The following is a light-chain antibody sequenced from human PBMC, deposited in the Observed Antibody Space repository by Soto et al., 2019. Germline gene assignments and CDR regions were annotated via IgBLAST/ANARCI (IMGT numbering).Light chain of an antibody. Sequence: QAVVTQPPSVSGAPGQRVTISCTGSSSNIGAGYDVHWYQQLPGTAPKLLIYGNSNRPSGVPDRFSGSKSGTSASLAITGLQAEDEADYYCAARDDSLSGHWVFGGGTKVTVL. CDR3: AARDDSLSGHWV. CDR2: GNS. J-gene: IGLJ3*02. V-gene: IGLV1-40*01. CDR1: SSNIGAGYD.